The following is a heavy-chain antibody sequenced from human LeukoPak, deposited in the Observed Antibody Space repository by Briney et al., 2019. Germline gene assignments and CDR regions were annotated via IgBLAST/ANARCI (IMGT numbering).Heavy chain of an antibody. D-gene: IGHD3-10*01. Sequence: PSETLSLTCTVSGGSISSSSYYWGWIRQPPGKGLEWIGSIYYSGSTYYNPSLKSRVTISVDTSKNQFSLKLSSVTAADTAVYYCALYGSGSYNFDYWGQGTLVTVSS. CDR2: IYYSGST. V-gene: IGHV4-39*01. CDR1: GGSISSSSYY. J-gene: IGHJ4*02. CDR3: ALYGSGSYNFDY.